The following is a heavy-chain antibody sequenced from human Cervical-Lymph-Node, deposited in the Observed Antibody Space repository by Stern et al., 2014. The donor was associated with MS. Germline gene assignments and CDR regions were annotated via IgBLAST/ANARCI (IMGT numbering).Heavy chain of an antibody. CDR2: ISAYKGNT. V-gene: IGHV1-18*01. D-gene: IGHD2-15*01. Sequence: VQLVESGAEVKKPGASVKVSCKASGYTFTSYGISWVRQDPGQGLERMGWISAYKGNTNYAQKLQGRVTMSTDTSTITAYMELRSLRSDDTAVYYCARGLLGSENAFDIWGQGTMVTVSS. J-gene: IGHJ3*02. CDR3: ARGLLGSENAFDI. CDR1: GYTFTSYG.